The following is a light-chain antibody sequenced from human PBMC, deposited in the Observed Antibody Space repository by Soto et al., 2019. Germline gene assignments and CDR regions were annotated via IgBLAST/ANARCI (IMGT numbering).Light chain of an antibody. J-gene: IGLJ2*01. CDR2: LNSDGSH. V-gene: IGLV4-69*01. CDR1: SGHSSYN. Sequence: QSVLTQSPSASASQGASVKLTCTLSSGHSSYNIAWHQQQPEKGPRYLMKLNSDGSHRKGDGIPDRFSGSSSGAERDLTISSHQSEDEADYFCQTWGTGIHVFGGGTKLTVL. CDR3: QTWGTGIHV.